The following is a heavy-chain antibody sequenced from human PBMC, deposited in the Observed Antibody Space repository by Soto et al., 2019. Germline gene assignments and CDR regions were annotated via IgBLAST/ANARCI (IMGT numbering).Heavy chain of an antibody. CDR2: MSGSGSST. J-gene: IGHJ4*02. Sequence: GGSLILSCAASGFTFSSYTRSWVRQAPGKGLEWVSTMSGSGSSTYSADSVKGRFTTSRDNSKNMLYLQMNVLRAEDTAVYYCAKDSCLTMRVVIITGGFDYWGQGTLVTGSS. CDR3: AKDSCLTMRVVIITGGFDY. V-gene: IGHV3-23*01. CDR1: GFTFSSYT. D-gene: IGHD3-22*01.